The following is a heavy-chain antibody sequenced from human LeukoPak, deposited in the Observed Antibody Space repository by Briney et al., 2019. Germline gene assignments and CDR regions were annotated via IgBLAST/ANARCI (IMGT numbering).Heavy chain of an antibody. D-gene: IGHD1-14*01. CDR3: ARGLPKGTNRAFDI. CDR1: GYTFTSNG. J-gene: IGHJ3*02. Sequence: ASVKVSCKASGYTFTSNGISWVRQAPGQGLEWMGWISAYTNYEQKLQGRVTMTTDTSTSTAYMELRSLRSDDTAVYYCARGLPKGTNRAFDIWGQGTMVTVSS. CDR2: ISAYT. V-gene: IGHV1-18*01.